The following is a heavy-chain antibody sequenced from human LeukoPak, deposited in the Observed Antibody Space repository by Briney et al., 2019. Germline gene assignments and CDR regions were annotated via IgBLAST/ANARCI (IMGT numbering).Heavy chain of an antibody. CDR2: IHSGGTT. CDR1: GFTVSDYY. Sequence: PGGSLRLSCAVSGFTVSDYYMSWVRQAQGKGLEWVSIIHSGGTTYYADSVKGRFIISRDNSKNTVYLQMNSQSSEDTAIYYCARGILTGYYWFDYWGQGTLVTVSS. D-gene: IGHD3-9*01. J-gene: IGHJ4*01. CDR3: ARGILTGYYWFDY. V-gene: IGHV3-53*01.